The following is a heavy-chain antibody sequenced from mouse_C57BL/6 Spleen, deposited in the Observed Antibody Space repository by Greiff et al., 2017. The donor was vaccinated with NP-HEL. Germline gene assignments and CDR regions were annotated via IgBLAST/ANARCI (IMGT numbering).Heavy chain of an antibody. CDR3: TTWGNHDY. CDR1: GFNIKDDY. Sequence: VQLQQSGAELVRPGASVKLSCTASGFNIKDDYMHWVKQRPEQGLEWIGWIDPENGDTEYASKFQGKATITADTSSNTAYLQLSSLTSEDTAVYYCTTWGNHDYGGQGTTLTVSS. J-gene: IGHJ2*01. D-gene: IGHD2-1*01. V-gene: IGHV14-4*01. CDR2: IDPENGDT.